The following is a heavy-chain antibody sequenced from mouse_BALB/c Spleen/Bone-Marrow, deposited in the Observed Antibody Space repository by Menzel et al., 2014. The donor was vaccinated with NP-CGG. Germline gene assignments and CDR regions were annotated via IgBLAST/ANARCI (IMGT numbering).Heavy chain of an antibody. CDR1: GLTFNTYA. CDR2: IRSKSNNYAT. Sequence: DVKLVESGGGLVQPKGSLKLSCAASGLTFNTYAMNWVRQAPGKGLEWVARIRSKSNNYATYYADSVKDRFTISRDDSQSMLYLQMNNLKTEDTAMYYCVTSTYFDVWGAGTTVTVSS. CDR3: VTSTYFDV. D-gene: IGHD6-1*01. J-gene: IGHJ1*01. V-gene: IGHV10-1*02.